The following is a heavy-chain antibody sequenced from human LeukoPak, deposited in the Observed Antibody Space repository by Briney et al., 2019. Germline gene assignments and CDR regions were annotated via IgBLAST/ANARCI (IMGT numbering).Heavy chain of an antibody. CDR3: ANLWFGELFDDAFDI. V-gene: IGHV3-23*01. CDR2: ISGSGGST. Sequence: GGSLRLSCAASGFTFSSYAMSWVRQAPGRGLEWVSAISGSGGSTYYADSVKGRFTISRDNSKNTLYLQMNSLRAEDTAVYYCANLWFGELFDDAFDIWGQGTMVTVSS. J-gene: IGHJ3*02. D-gene: IGHD3-10*01. CDR1: GFTFSSYA.